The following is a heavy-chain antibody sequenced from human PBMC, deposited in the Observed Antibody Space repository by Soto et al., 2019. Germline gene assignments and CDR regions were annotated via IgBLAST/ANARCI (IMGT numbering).Heavy chain of an antibody. J-gene: IGHJ4*02. CDR2: ISDSGSTS. Sequence: EVQLVDSGGGLVQPGGSLRLSCAASGFIFSNYVMSWVRQAPGKGLEWVSSISDSGSTSYYADSVKGRFTISRDNSKNTRYVQMNSLRAEDTAIYYCAKRPRALLTFDYWGQGTLVTVSS. D-gene: IGHD1-26*01. CDR3: AKRPRALLTFDY. CDR1: GFIFSNYV. V-gene: IGHV3-23*04.